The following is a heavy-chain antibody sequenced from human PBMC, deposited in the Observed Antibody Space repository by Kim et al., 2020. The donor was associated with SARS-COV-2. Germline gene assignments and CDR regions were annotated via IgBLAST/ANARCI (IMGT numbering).Heavy chain of an antibody. Sequence: SQTLSLTCVISGDSVSSNSAAWNWIRQSPSRGLEWLVRTYYRSKWYNDYAVSVKSRIIINPDTSKNQFSLQLNSVTPEDTAVYYCARDNRVGAVHLDYWGQGTLVTVSS. CDR3: ARDNRVGAVHLDY. V-gene: IGHV6-1*01. CDR1: GDSVSSNSAA. D-gene: IGHD1-26*01. CDR2: TYYRSKWYN. J-gene: IGHJ4*02.